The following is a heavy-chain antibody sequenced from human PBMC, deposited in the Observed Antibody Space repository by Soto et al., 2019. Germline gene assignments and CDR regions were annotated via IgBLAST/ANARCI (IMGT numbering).Heavy chain of an antibody. CDR1: GFTFSSYA. CDR3: AKKYDFWSGYKPYYYYMDV. V-gene: IGHV3-23*01. Sequence: GGSLRLSCAASGFTFSSYAMSWVRQAPGKGLEWVSAISGSGGSTYYADSVKGRFTISRDNSKNTLYLQMNSLRAEDTAVYYCAKKYDFWSGYKPYYYYMDVWGKGTTVTVSS. D-gene: IGHD3-3*01. CDR2: ISGSGGST. J-gene: IGHJ6*03.